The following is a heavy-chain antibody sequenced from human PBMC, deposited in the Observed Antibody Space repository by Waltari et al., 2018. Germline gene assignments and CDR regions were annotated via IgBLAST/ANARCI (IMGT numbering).Heavy chain of an antibody. J-gene: IGHJ4*02. Sequence: QVQLQQWAAVLLKPSETLSLTCAVYGGSFSGYYWRCIPSPPGQGLEWNGEINHRGSTNYNPAIKSRVNISVDTSKNQFSLKLSYVTAADTAVYYCARGRPPLYYYDSSGYRMRYFDYWGQGTLVTVSS. CDR1: GGSFSGYY. V-gene: IGHV4-34*01. CDR2: INHRGST. CDR3: ARGRPPLYYYDSSGYRMRYFDY. D-gene: IGHD3-22*01.